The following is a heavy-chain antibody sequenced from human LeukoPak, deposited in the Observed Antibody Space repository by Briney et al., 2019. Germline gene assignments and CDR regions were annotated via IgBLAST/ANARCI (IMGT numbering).Heavy chain of an antibody. CDR3: ARDTVVVVSATSLFDY. CDR1: GFTFSRYW. CDR2: TKQDGSEK. D-gene: IGHD2-15*01. V-gene: IGHV3-7*05. Sequence: PGGSLRLSCAASGFTFSRYWMSWVRQAPGRGLEWVANTKQDGSEKYYVDSVKGRFTISRDNAKNSLYLQMNSLRAEDTAVFYCARDTVVVVSATSLFDYWGQGTLVTVSS. J-gene: IGHJ4*02.